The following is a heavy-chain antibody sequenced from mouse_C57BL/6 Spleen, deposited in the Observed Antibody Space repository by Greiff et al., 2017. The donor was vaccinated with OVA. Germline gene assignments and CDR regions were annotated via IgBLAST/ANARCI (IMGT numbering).Heavy chain of an antibody. CDR2: ISDGGSYT. Sequence: EVHLVESGGGLVKPGGSLKLSCAASGFTFSSYAMSWVRQTPEKRLEWVATISDGGSYTYYPDNVKGRFTISRDNAKNNLYLQMSHLKSEDTAMYYCARDPLYYYGSSYVYWYFDVWGTGTTVTVSS. D-gene: IGHD1-1*01. CDR1: GFTFSSYA. V-gene: IGHV5-4*01. J-gene: IGHJ1*03. CDR3: ARDPLYYYGSSYVYWYFDV.